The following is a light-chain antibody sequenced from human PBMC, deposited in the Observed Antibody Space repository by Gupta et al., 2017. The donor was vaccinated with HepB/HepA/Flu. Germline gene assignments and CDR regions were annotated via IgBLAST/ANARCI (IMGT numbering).Light chain of an antibody. V-gene: IGKV3-15*01. CDR1: QSVSSN. CDR3: QQYNNWHLT. CDR2: GAS. Sequence: EIVMTQSPATLSVSPGERATLSCRASQSVSSNLAWYQQKPGQAPRLLIYGASTRATGIPARFSGSGSGTEFTLTISILQSEDFAVYYCQQYNNWHLTFGGGSNVEIK. J-gene: IGKJ4*01.